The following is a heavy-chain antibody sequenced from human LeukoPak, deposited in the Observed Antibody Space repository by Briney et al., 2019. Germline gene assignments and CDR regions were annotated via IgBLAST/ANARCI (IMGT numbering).Heavy chain of an antibody. Sequence: PGRSLRLSCAASGFTFSSYGMHWVRQAPGKGLEWVAVIWYDGSNKYYADSLKGRFTISRDNSKNTLYLQMNSLRAEDTAVYYCAKGPYADYYDSSGDDAFDIWGQGTMVTVSS. D-gene: IGHD3-22*01. CDR1: GFTFSSYG. CDR2: IWYDGSNK. J-gene: IGHJ3*02. V-gene: IGHV3-33*06. CDR3: AKGPYADYYDSSGDDAFDI.